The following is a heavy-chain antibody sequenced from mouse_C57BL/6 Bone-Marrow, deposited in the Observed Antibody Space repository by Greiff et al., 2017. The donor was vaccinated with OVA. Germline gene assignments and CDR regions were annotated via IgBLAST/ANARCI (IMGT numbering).Heavy chain of an antibody. V-gene: IGHV5-4*01. J-gene: IGHJ2*01. Sequence: EVHLVESGGGLVKPGGSLKLSCAASGFTFSSYAMSWVRQTPEKRLEWVATISDGGSYTYYPDNVKGRFTISRDNAKNNLYLQMSHLKSEDTAMYYCARVDGYGDYWGQGTTLTVSS. CDR2: ISDGGSYT. CDR3: ARVDGYGDY. CDR1: GFTFSSYA. D-gene: IGHD2-2*01.